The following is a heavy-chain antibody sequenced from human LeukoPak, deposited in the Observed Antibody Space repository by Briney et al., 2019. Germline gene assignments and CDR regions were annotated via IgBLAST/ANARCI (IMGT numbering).Heavy chain of an antibody. CDR2: ISGSGAST. CDR3: AKDVGKWESLHFFDY. J-gene: IGHJ4*02. D-gene: IGHD1-26*01. CDR1: GFTFSTNA. Sequence: GGSLRLSCLTSGFTFSTNAMSWVRQAPGKGLEWISGISGSGASTYYADSVTGRFTIPRDNSRNTLYLQMNGLRGDDTAVYYCAKDVGKWESLHFFDYWGQGTLVTVSS. V-gene: IGHV3-23*01.